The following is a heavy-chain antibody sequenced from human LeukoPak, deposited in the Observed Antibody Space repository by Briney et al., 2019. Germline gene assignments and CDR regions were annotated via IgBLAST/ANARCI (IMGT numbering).Heavy chain of an antibody. Sequence: GESLKISCKGSGYSFTNYWIAWVRQMPGKGLEWVGIIYPGDSDTRYSPSFQGQVTISADKSITTAYLQWSSLTASDTAMYHCARGGYSGYESDYWGQGTLVTVSS. CDR3: ARGGYSGYESDY. D-gene: IGHD5-12*01. CDR2: IYPGDSDT. V-gene: IGHV5-51*01. J-gene: IGHJ4*02. CDR1: GYSFTNYW.